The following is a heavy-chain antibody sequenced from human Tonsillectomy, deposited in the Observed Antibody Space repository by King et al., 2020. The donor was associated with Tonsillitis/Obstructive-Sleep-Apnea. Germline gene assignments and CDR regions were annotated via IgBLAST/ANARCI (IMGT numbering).Heavy chain of an antibody. V-gene: IGHV4-34*01. D-gene: IGHD2-2*01. J-gene: IGHJ5*02. CDR1: GGSFSGYY. Sequence: VQLQQWGAGLLKPSETRSLTCAVYGGSFSGYYWSWIRQPPGKGLEWIGEINHSGSTNYNPSLKSRVTISVDTSKNQFSLKLSSVTAADTAVYYCARGPQYCSSTSCYSGWFDPWGQGTLVTVSS. CDR3: ARGPQYCSSTSCYSGWFDP. CDR2: INHSGST.